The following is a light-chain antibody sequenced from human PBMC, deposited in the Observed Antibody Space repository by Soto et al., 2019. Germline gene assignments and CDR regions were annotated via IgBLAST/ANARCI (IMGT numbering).Light chain of an antibody. Sequence: QSALTQPASVSGSPGQSITISCTGTSSDVGGYNYVSWYQQHPDKAPKLIIYEVSNRPSGVSNRFSGSKSGDTASLTISGLQAGDEADYYCSSYRTNSRVVFGGGTKVTVL. J-gene: IGLJ2*01. CDR3: SSYRTNSRVV. V-gene: IGLV2-14*01. CDR2: EVS. CDR1: SSDVGGYNY.